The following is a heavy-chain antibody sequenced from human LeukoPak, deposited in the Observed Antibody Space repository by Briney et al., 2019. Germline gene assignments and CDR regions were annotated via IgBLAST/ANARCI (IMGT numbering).Heavy chain of an antibody. D-gene: IGHD2-2*01. CDR1: GFTFDDYG. J-gene: IGHJ5*02. V-gene: IGHV3-20*04. Sequence: SGGSLRLSCAASGFTFDDYGMSWDRQAPGKGLEWVSGINWNGGSTGYADSVKGRFTISRDNAKNSLYLQMNSLRAEDTALYYCARVPYCSSTSCYDSWFDPWGQGTLVTVSS. CDR2: INWNGGST. CDR3: ARVPYCSSTSCYDSWFDP.